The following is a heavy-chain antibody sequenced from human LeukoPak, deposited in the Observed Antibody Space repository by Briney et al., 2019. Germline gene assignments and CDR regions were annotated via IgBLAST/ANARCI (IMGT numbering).Heavy chain of an antibody. CDR1: GSTFSSYG. CDR3: ARDGNYDYVWGSYRRTYNWFDP. D-gene: IGHD3-16*02. CDR2: IWYDGSNK. Sequence: GGSLRLSCAASGSTFSSYGMHWVRQAPGKGLEWVAVIWYDGSNKYYADSVKGRFTISRDNSKNTLYLQMNSLRAEDTAVYYCARDGNYDYVWGSYRRTYNWFDPGGQGPLVTVSS. J-gene: IGHJ5*02. V-gene: IGHV3-33*01.